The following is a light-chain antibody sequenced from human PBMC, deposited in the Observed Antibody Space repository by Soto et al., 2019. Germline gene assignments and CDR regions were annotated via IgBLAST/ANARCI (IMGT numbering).Light chain of an antibody. J-gene: IGLJ3*02. CDR2: EGS. CDR1: SSDVGSYNL. V-gene: IGLV2-23*01. CDR3: CSYAGSRV. Sequence: QSVLTQPASVSGSPGQSITISCTGTSSDVGSYNLVSRYQQHPGKAPKLMIYEGSKRPSGVSNRFSGSKSGNTASLTISGLQAEDEADYYCCSYAGSRVFGGGTKLTVL.